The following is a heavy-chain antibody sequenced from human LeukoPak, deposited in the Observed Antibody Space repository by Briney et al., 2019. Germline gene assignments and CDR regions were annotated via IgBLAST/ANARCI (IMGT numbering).Heavy chain of an antibody. Sequence: GGSLRLSCAASGFIFSNYWMSWVRQAPGKGLEWVASIKEDGSEKYYVDSVKGRFTISRDNAKTSLYLQMNSLRAEDTAVYYCAREEIWGQGTLVTVSS. CDR1: GFIFSNYW. V-gene: IGHV3-7*01. CDR3: AREEI. J-gene: IGHJ4*02. CDR2: IKEDGSEK.